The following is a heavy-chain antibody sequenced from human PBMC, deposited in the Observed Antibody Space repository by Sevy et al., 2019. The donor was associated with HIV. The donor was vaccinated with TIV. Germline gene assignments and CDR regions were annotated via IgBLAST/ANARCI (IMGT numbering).Heavy chain of an antibody. CDR1: GGSISSSSYY. CDR2: IYYSGST. J-gene: IGHJ3*02. D-gene: IGHD1-26*01. V-gene: IGHV4-39*02. Sequence: SETLSLTCTVSGGSISSSSYYWGWIRQPPGKGLEWIGSIYYSGSTYYNPSLKSRVTISVDTSKNQFSLKLSSVTAADTAVYYCARETGSNSPRVGDAFDIWGQGTMVTVSS. CDR3: ARETGSNSPRVGDAFDI.